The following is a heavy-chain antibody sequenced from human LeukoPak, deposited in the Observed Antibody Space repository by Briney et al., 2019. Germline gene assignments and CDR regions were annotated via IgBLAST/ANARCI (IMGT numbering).Heavy chain of an antibody. V-gene: IGHV3-23*01. CDR1: GFTFSSYA. CDR3: ARAMIVVYALVN. Sequence: GGSLRLSCAASGFTFSSYAMNWVRQAPGKGLEWVSTISNSGDRTYYADSVKGRFTISRDNSKNTLYLQMNSLRAEDTAVYYCARAMIVVYALVNWGQGTLVTVSS. CDR2: ISNSGDRT. D-gene: IGHD3-22*01. J-gene: IGHJ4*02.